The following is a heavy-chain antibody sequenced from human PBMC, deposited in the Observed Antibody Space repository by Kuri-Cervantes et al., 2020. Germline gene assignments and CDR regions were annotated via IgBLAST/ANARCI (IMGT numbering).Heavy chain of an antibody. J-gene: IGHJ5*02. D-gene: IGHD3-3*01. Sequence: LSLTCAASGFTFSSYAMSWVRQAPGKGLEWVSAISGSGGSTYYADSVKGRFTISRDNSKNTLYLQMNSLRAEDTAVYYCAKGGNITIFGVVVAWGQGTLVTVSS. CDR1: GFTFSSYA. CDR3: AKGGNITIFGVVVA. V-gene: IGHV3-23*01. CDR2: ISGSGGST.